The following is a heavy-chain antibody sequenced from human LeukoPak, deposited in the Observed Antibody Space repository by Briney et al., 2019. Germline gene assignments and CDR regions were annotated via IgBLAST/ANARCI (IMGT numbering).Heavy chain of an antibody. Sequence: ASVTVSCKASGYIFTGYYMHWVRQAPGQGLEWMGWINPNSGGTNSAQKFQGRVTMTRDTSTSTVYMELSSLRSEDTAVYYCARPYYSIQGGAFDIWGQGTMVTVSS. V-gene: IGHV1-2*02. CDR3: ARPYYSIQGGAFDI. CDR2: INPNSGGT. CDR1: GYIFTGYY. D-gene: IGHD3-22*01. J-gene: IGHJ3*02.